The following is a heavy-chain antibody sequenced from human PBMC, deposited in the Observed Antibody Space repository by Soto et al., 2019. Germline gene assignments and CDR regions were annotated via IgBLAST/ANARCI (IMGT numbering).Heavy chain of an antibody. CDR1: GGSVSSGSYY. Sequence: SETLSLTCTVSGGSVSSGSYYWSWIRQPPGKGLEWIGYIYYSGSTNYNPSLKSRVTISVDTSKNQFSLKLSSVTAADTAVYYCARDDYYYGMDVWGQGATVTVSS. V-gene: IGHV4-61*01. J-gene: IGHJ6*02. CDR3: ARDDYYYGMDV. CDR2: IYYSGST.